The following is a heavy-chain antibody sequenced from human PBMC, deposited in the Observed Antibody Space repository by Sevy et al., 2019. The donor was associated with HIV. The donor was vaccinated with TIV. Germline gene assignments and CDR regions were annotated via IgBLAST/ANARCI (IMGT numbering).Heavy chain of an antibody. CDR3: TKDMVTFGGIIANSPGGFDI. V-gene: IGHV3-30*02. D-gene: IGHD3-16*02. CDR2: LPYDGSKE. Sequence: GGSLRLSCAASGFRFSSYGMNWVRQAPGKGLEWLAFLPYDGSKEDYAASVKGRFTISRDNSKNTLYLQMNSLRVEDTAVYYCTKDMVTFGGIIANSPGGFDIWGQGTMVTVSS. CDR1: GFRFSSYG. J-gene: IGHJ3*02.